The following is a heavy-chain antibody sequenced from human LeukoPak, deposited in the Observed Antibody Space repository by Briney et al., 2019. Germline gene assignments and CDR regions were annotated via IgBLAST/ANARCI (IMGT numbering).Heavy chain of an antibody. CDR3: ARTRVDTAMDYYFDY. CDR1: GGTFSSYA. CDR2: IIPIFGTA. J-gene: IGHJ4*02. D-gene: IGHD5-18*01. V-gene: IGHV1-69*01. Sequence: SVKVSCKASGGTFSSYAISWVRQAPGQGLEWMGGIIPIFGTANYAQKFQGRVTITADESTSTAYMELSSLRSEDTAVYYCARTRVDTAMDYYFDYWGQGTLVTVSS.